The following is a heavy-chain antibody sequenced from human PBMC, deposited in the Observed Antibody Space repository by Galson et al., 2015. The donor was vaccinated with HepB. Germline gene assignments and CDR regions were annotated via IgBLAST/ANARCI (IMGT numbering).Heavy chain of an antibody. J-gene: IGHJ4*02. Sequence: SLRLSCAASGFTFSSYSMNWVRQAPGKGLEWVSSISSSSSYIYYADSVKGRFTISRDNAKNSLYLQMNSLRAEDTAVYYCARAPTTVSGGRFDYWGQGTLVTVSS. D-gene: IGHD3-10*01. CDR3: ARAPTTVSGGRFDY. V-gene: IGHV3-21*01. CDR2: ISSSSSYI. CDR1: GFTFSSYS.